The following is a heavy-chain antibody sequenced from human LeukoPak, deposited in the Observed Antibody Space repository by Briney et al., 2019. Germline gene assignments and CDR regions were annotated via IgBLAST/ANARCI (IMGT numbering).Heavy chain of an antibody. J-gene: IGHJ4*02. CDR3: ARRSNPPGRIDH. D-gene: IGHD1-14*01. V-gene: IGHV3-30*02. CDR2: IRYDGSNK. Sequence: GGSLRLSCAASGFTFSSYGMHWVRQAPGMGLEWVAFIRYDGSNKYYADSVKGRFTISRDNSKNTMYLQMNSLKGEDTAVYYCARRSNPPGRIDHWGQGTLVTVSS. CDR1: GFTFSSYG.